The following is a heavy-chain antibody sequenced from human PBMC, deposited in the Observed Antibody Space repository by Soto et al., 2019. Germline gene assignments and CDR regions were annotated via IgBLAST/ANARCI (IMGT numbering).Heavy chain of an antibody. D-gene: IGHD1-26*01. CDR3: ARTPGDYYIWFDP. CDR2: IYYSGST. Sequence: PSETLSLTCTVSGGSISSGGYYWSWIRQHPGKGLEWIGYIYYSGSTYYNPSLKSRVTISVDTSKNQSSLKLSSVTAADTAANQCARTPGDYYIWFDPSCQGTLEHVSS. J-gene: IGHJ5*02. CDR1: GGSISSGGYY. V-gene: IGHV4-31*03.